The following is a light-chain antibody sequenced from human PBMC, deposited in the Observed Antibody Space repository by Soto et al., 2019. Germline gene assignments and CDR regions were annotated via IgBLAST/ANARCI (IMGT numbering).Light chain of an antibody. J-gene: IGLJ1*01. CDR1: SSNIGAGYD. CDR2: ANI. Sequence: QSVLTQPPSVSGAPGQRVTISCSGSSSNIGAGYDVHWYQKVPGTAPKLLIYANINRPSGVPDRFSGSRSGTSASLAITGLQTEDEADYFCQSYDSSLSGYVFGTGTKLTVL. V-gene: IGLV1-40*01. CDR3: QSYDSSLSGYV.